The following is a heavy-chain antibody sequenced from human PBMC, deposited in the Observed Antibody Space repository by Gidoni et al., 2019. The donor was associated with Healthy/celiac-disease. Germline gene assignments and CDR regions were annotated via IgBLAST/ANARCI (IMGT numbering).Heavy chain of an antibody. V-gene: IGHV3-64D*06. J-gene: IGHJ1*01. CDR3: VKTSCSGGSCYSAEYFQH. CDR2: ISSNGGST. CDR1: GFTFSSYA. D-gene: IGHD2-15*01. Sequence: EVQLVESGGGLVQPGGSLRLSCSASGFTFSSYAMHWVRQAPGKGLEYVSAISSNGGSTYYADSVKGRFTISRDNSKNTLYLQMSSLRAEDTAVYYCVKTSCSGGSCYSAEYFQHWGQGTLVTVSS.